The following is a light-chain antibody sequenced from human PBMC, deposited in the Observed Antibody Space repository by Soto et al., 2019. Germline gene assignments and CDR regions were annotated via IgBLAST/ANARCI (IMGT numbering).Light chain of an antibody. CDR3: TSFAPGRIYV. J-gene: IGLJ1*01. CDR2: EVS. Sequence: QSAQTQHVCVSGSPGQSITISCSGTSSDIGAYDLVSWYQQHPGRAPKLIIYEVSHRFSGLSYRFSGSKSGNTASLTISGLQAEDEGDYYCTSFAPGRIYVFGNGTKVTVL. CDR1: SSDIGAYDL. V-gene: IGLV2-14*03.